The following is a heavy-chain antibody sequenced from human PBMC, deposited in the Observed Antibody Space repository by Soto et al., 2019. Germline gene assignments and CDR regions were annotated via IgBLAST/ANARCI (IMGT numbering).Heavy chain of an antibody. CDR2: ISYNGRNK. D-gene: IGHD3-3*01. CDR1: GFTFSFYA. CDR3: ARQAKIGDRSQFYFDS. J-gene: IGHJ4*02. V-gene: IGHV3-30*04. Sequence: QVQLVESGGDVVQPGRSLRLSCAASGFTFSFYAVHWVRQAPGKGLEWVAVISYNGRNKHYVDSVKGRFTISRDNSQDSFYLPMDSLRPDDTAVYYCARQAKIGDRSQFYFDSWGQGTLVTVSS.